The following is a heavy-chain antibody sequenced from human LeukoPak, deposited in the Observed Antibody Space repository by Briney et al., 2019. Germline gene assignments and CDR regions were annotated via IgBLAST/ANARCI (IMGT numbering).Heavy chain of an antibody. Sequence: ASVKVSCKASGGTFSSYAISWVRQAPGQGLEWMGGIIPIFGTANYAQKFQGRVTITADKSTSTVYMELSSLRSEDTAVYYCARSYGWKHAFDIWGQGTMVTVSS. J-gene: IGHJ3*02. CDR1: GGTFSSYA. D-gene: IGHD1-1*01. CDR3: ARSYGWKHAFDI. V-gene: IGHV1-69*06. CDR2: IIPIFGTA.